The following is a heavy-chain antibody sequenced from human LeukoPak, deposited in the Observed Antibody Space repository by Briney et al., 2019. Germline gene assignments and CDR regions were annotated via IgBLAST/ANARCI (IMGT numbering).Heavy chain of an antibody. D-gene: IGHD5-12*01. Sequence: ASVKVSCKTSGYTFTGYYLQWVRQAPGEGLEWMGWLNPNSGETHHAQKVQGRGTMTRDTSISTAYLELTSLRSDDTAVYYCARGRSVATGYYFDYWGQGTLVTVSS. CDR1: GYTFTGYY. CDR3: ARGRSVATGYYFDY. V-gene: IGHV1-2*02. J-gene: IGHJ4*02. CDR2: LNPNSGET.